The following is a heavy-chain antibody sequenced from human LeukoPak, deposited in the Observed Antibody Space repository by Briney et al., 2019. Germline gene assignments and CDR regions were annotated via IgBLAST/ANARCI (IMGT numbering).Heavy chain of an antibody. CDR1: GGSVSSGNYY. CDR3: ARDYYGSGSYYSCFDP. V-gene: IGHV4-61*01. D-gene: IGHD3-10*01. Sequence: PSETLSLTCTVSGGSVSSGNYYWSWIRQPPGTGLEWLGYIYYSGSTNYNPSLKSRVTISVDTSKNQFFLKLSSVTAADTAIYFCARDYYGSGSYYSCFDPWGQGALVTVSS. J-gene: IGHJ5*02. CDR2: IYYSGST.